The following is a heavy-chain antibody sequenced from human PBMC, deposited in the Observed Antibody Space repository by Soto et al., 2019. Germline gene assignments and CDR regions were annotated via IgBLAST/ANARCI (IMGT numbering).Heavy chain of an antibody. CDR2: ISYDGSNK. J-gene: IGHJ4*02. CDR3: ARPMELMYDFWIGYYVTSGFDY. CDR1: GFTFSSYA. D-gene: IGHD3-3*01. Sequence: QVQLVESGGGVVQPGRSLRLSCAASGFTFSSYAMHWVRQAPGKGLEWVAVISYDGSNKYYADSVKGRFTISRDNSKNTPGLQMNGLRAEDTDVYYCARPMELMYDFWIGYYVTSGFDYWGQGTLVTVSS. V-gene: IGHV3-30-3*01.